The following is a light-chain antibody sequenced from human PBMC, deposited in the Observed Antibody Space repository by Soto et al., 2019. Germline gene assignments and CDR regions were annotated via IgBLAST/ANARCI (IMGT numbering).Light chain of an antibody. CDR2: KAS. V-gene: IGKV1-5*03. Sequence: DIQMTQSPSTLSASVGDRVTITCRASQSISDGLAWYQQKPGKAPYLLIYKASNLESGVPSRFSGSGSGTEFTLTISSLQPDDFATYYCQQHNDYPITFGQGTRLE. CDR3: QQHNDYPIT. J-gene: IGKJ5*01. CDR1: QSISDG.